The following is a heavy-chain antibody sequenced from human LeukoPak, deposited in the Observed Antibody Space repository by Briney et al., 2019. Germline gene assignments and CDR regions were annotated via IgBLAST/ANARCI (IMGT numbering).Heavy chain of an antibody. CDR2: IGISSGNT. CDR1: GFPFSDYS. CDR3: ARDHNYAFDN. Sequence: GWSLRLSCTASGFPFSDYSMNWVRQAPGQGLEWISYIGISSGNTKYADSVKGRFTISADNARNSLYLQMNSLRVEDTAVYYCARDHNYAFDNWGQGTLVSVSS. V-gene: IGHV3-48*04. J-gene: IGHJ4*02. D-gene: IGHD1-1*01.